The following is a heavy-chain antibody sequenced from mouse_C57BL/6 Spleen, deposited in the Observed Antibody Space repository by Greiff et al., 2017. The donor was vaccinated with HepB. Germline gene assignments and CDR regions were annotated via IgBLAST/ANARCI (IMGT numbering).Heavy chain of an antibody. V-gene: IGHV1-18*01. CDR3: ARKNLLGYYFDY. D-gene: IGHD2-1*01. CDR1: GYTFTDYN. CDR2: INPNNGGT. J-gene: IGHJ2*01. Sequence: EVQLQQSGPELVKPGASVKIPCKASGYTFTDYNMDWVKQSHGKSLEWIGDINPNNGGTIYNQKFKGKATLTVDKSSSTAYMELRSLTSEDTAVYYCARKNLLGYYFDYWGQGTTLTVSS.